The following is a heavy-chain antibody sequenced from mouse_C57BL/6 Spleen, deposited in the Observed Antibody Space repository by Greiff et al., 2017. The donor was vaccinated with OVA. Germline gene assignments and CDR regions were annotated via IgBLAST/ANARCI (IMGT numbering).Heavy chain of an antibody. CDR1: GYTFTSYW. CDR3: ARDGSSLYYCDY. Sequence: QVQLQQPGAELVKPGASVKMSCKASGYTFTSYWITWVKQRPGQGLEWIGDIYPGSGSTNYNEKFKSKATLTVDTSSSTAYMQLSSLTSEDSAVYYCARDGSSLYYCDYWGQGTTLTVSS. J-gene: IGHJ2*01. D-gene: IGHD1-1*01. V-gene: IGHV1-55*01. CDR2: IYPGSGST.